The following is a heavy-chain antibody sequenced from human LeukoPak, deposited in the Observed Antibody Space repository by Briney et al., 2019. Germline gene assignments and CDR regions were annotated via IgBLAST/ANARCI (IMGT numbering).Heavy chain of an antibody. Sequence: ASVKVSCKASGYTFTSYDINWVRQATGQGLKWMGWMNPNSGNTGYAQKFQGRVTITRNTSISSAYMELSSLRSEDTAVYYCARGLLYSSSFPYWGQGTLVTVSS. J-gene: IGHJ4*02. CDR2: MNPNSGNT. CDR1: GYTFTSYD. D-gene: IGHD6-6*01. CDR3: ARGLLYSSSFPY. V-gene: IGHV1-8*03.